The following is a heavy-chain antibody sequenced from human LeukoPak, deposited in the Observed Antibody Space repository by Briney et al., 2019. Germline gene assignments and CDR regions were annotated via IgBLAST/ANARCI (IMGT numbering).Heavy chain of an antibody. CDR1: GFTFSSYS. Sequence: GGSLRLSCAASGFTFSSYSMNWVRLAPGKGLEWVSSISSSSSYIYYADSVKGRFTISRDNAKNSLYLQMNSLRAEDTAVYYCARDEGIAARPVDYWGQGTLVTVSS. CDR2: ISSSSSYI. D-gene: IGHD6-6*01. V-gene: IGHV3-21*01. CDR3: ARDEGIAARPVDY. J-gene: IGHJ4*02.